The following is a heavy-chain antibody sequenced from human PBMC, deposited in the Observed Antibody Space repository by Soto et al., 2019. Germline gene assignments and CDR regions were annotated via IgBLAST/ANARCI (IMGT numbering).Heavy chain of an antibody. CDR1: GYTFTSYD. J-gene: IGHJ4*02. CDR3: VRGRVILRGSSPRGYYFDY. V-gene: IGHV1-8*01. D-gene: IGHD2-2*01. Sequence: ASVKVSCKASGYTFTSYDINWVRQATGQGLEWMGWMNPNSGNTGYAQKFQGRVTMTRNTSISTAYMELSSVTAADTAVYFCVRGRVILRGSSPRGYYFDYWGQGTLVTVSS. CDR2: MNPNSGNT.